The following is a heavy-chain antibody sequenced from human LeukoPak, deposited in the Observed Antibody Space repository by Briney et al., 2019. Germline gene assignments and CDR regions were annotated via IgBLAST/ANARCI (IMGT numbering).Heavy chain of an antibody. V-gene: IGHV3-13*01. CDR2: ITSAGDR. CDR1: GFTFSTYD. CDR3: ARGMVRGVIKRDGAFDI. D-gene: IGHD3-10*01. Sequence: GGSLRLSCAASGFTFSTYDMHWVRQATGKGLEWVSPITSAGDRYYPGSVKGRFTISRENAKNSLYLQMDSLRAGDTALYYCARGMVRGVIKRDGAFDIWGQGTMVTVSS. J-gene: IGHJ3*02.